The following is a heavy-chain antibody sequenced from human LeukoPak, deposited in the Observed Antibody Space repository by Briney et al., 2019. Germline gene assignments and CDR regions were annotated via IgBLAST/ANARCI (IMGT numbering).Heavy chain of an antibody. D-gene: IGHD3-22*01. CDR2: IWYDGSNE. V-gene: IGHV3-33*01. CDR1: GFTFSSYG. Sequence: GRSLRLSCAASGFTFSSYGMHWVRQAPGKGLEWVAVIWYDGSNEYYADSVKGRFTISRDNSKNTLYLQMNSLRAEDTAVYYCAQIRPSTYYDSSGSFDYWGQGTLVTVSS. J-gene: IGHJ4*02. CDR3: AQIRPSTYYDSSGSFDY.